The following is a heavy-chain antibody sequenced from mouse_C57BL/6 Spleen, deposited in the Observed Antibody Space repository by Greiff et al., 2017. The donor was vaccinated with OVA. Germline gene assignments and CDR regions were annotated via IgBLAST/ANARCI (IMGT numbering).Heavy chain of an antibody. Sequence: EVKLVESEGGLVQPGSSMKLSCTASGFTFSDYYMAWVRQVPEKGLEWVANINYDGSSTYYLDSSKSRFIISRDNAKNILYLQMSSLKSEDTATYYCARERYYYGSRSDYFDYWGQGTTLTVSS. D-gene: IGHD1-1*01. CDR2: INYDGSST. CDR1: GFTFSDYY. V-gene: IGHV5-16*01. CDR3: ARERYYYGSRSDYFDY. J-gene: IGHJ2*01.